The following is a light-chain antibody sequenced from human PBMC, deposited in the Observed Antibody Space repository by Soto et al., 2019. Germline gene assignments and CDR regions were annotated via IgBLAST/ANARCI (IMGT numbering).Light chain of an antibody. CDR1: QSVSSSY. V-gene: IGKV3-20*01. CDR2: GAS. Sequence: EIGLTQSAGTLSLSPGERATLSCRASQSVSSSYLAWYQQKPGQPPRLLIYGASSRATGIPDRFSGSGSGTDFTLTISRLEPEDFAVFYCQHYDSLPITFGQGTRLEIK. J-gene: IGKJ5*01. CDR3: QHYDSLPIT.